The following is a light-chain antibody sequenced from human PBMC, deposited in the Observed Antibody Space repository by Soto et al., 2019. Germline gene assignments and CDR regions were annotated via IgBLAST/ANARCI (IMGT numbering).Light chain of an antibody. V-gene: IGKV1-27*01. Sequence: DIQMTQSPSSLSASVGDRVTITCRASQAISNYLAWYQQKPGKVPKLLIYAASTLQSGVPSRFSGSGSGTDFTLTISSLQPEDVATYYCQKYNSAPVWFGQGTKVEIK. CDR3: QKYNSAPVW. CDR1: QAISNY. J-gene: IGKJ1*01. CDR2: AAS.